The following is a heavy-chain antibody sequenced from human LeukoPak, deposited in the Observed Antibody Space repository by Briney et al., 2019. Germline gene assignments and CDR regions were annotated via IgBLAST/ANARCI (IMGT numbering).Heavy chain of an antibody. D-gene: IGHD5-18*01. CDR1: GYTFTGYY. V-gene: IGHV1-2*02. J-gene: IGHJ4*02. CDR2: INPNSGGT. CDR3: ARGYSYGYQLPLGY. Sequence: EASVKVSCKASGYTFTGYYMHWVRQAPGQGLEWMGWINPNSGGTNYAQKFQGRVNMTRDTSISTAYMELRRLRRDEKAVYYCARGYSYGYQLPLGYGGQGTLVTLSS.